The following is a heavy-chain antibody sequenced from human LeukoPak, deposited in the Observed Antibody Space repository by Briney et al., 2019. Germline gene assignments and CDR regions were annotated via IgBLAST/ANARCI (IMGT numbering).Heavy chain of an antibody. J-gene: IGHJ3*02. Sequence: ASVTVSCKASRYTFSSYAMHWVRQAPGQRLEWMGWINTDNGNTKYSQKLQGRVTITRDTSARTAYMELSSLTSEDTAVYYCARPLESISTKGRRSWSDVFDIWGQGTMVTVSS. D-gene: IGHD3-3*02. V-gene: IGHV1-3*04. CDR3: ARPLESISTKGRRSWSDVFDI. CDR2: INTDNGNT. CDR1: RYTFSSYA.